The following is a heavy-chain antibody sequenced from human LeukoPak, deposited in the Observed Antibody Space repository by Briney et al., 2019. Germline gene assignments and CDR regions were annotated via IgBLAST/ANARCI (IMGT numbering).Heavy chain of an antibody. CDR3: AKEVDCPSDCLFFHS. CDR2: IKQDGSEK. D-gene: IGHD2-21*02. J-gene: IGHJ4*02. CDR1: GFTFSGSA. Sequence: PGGSLRLSCAASGFTFSGSALHWVRQASGKGLEWVANIKQDGSEKYYVDSVKGRFTISRDNSRNSVFLQMNSLRPEDTALYHCAKEVDCPSDCLFFHSWGQGTLVTVSS. V-gene: IGHV3-7*03.